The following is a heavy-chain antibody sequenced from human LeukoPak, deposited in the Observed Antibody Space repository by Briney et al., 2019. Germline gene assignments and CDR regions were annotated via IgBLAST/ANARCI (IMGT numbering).Heavy chain of an antibody. CDR1: GFTFSSYA. J-gene: IGHJ6*03. V-gene: IGHV3-23*01. CDR3: AREAGDCGGDCYPPYYYYYMDV. Sequence: GGSLRLSCAASGFTFSSYAMSWVRQAPGKGLEWVSAISGSGGSTYYADSVKGRFTISRDNSKNTLYLQMNSLRAEDTAVYYCAREAGDCGGDCYPPYYYYYMDVWGKGTTVTISS. CDR2: ISGSGGST. D-gene: IGHD2-21*02.